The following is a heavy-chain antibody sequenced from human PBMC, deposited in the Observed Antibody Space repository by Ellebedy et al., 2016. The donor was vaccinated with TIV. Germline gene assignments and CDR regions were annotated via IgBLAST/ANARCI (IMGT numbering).Heavy chain of an antibody. J-gene: IGHJ4*02. V-gene: IGHV3-30-3*01. CDR2: ISYDGSNK. D-gene: IGHD5-12*01. CDR3: ARSGGRYSGYAY. CDR1: GFTFSSYA. Sequence: LSLTCAASGFTFSSYAMHWVRQAPGKGLEWVAVISYDGSNKYYADSVKGRFTISRDNSKDTLYLQMNSLRAEDTAVYYCARSGGRYSGYAYWGQGTLVTVSS.